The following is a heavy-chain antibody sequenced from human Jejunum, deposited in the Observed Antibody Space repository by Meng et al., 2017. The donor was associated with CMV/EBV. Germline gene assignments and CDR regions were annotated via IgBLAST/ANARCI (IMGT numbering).Heavy chain of an antibody. V-gene: IGHV4-39*07. CDR1: GGSISSRSHY. CDR3: ARGSTSTWGPGFDP. CDR2: MYYTGST. D-gene: IGHD6-13*01. J-gene: IGHJ5*02. Sequence: SGGSISSRSHYWGWIRQPPGKGLEWIGSMYYTGSTQYNPSLKSRVTISVDTSKNQFSLKLSSVTAADTAVYYCARGSTSTWGPGFDPWGQGTLVTVSS.